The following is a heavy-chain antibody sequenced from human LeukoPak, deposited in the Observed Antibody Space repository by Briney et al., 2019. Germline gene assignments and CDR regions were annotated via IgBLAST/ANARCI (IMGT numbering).Heavy chain of an antibody. CDR3: ARVPLFQDFWSGYRSDAFDI. CDR1: GFTVSSNY. V-gene: IGHV3-66*01. D-gene: IGHD3-3*01. J-gene: IGHJ3*02. CDR2: IYSGGST. Sequence: GGSLRLSCAASGFTVSSNYMSWVRQAPGKGLEWVSVIYSGGSTYYADSVKGRFTISRDNSKNTLYLQMNSLRAEDTAVYYCARVPLFQDFWSGYRSDAFDIWGQGTMVTVSS.